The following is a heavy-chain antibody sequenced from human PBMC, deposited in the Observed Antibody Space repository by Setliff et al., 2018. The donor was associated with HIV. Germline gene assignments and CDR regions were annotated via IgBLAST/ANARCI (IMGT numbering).Heavy chain of an antibody. V-gene: IGHV4-59*03. CDR2: IHNTGST. J-gene: IGHJ6*03. Sequence: SETLSLTCTVSGGSTSSYFWSWIRQSPGKGLEWIGYIHNTGSTDSNPSLKSRVTMSVDTSKKQFSLKLKSVTAADTAVYYCALTAHNLLRGYMDVWGKGTKGTVTS. CDR1: GGSTSSYF. D-gene: IGHD7-27*01. CDR3: ALTAHNLLRGYMDV.